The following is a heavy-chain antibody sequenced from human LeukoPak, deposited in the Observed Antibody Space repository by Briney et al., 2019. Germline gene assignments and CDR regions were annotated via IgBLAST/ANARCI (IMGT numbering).Heavy chain of an antibody. D-gene: IGHD6-6*01. J-gene: IGHJ3*02. CDR3: TRSRRYSSSSGTSAFDI. CDR1: GFTFGDYA. Sequence: GGSLRLSCTASGFTFGDYAMSWVRQAPGKGLEWVGFIRSKAYGGTTEYAASVKGRFTISRDDSKSIAYLQMNSLKTEDTAVYYCTRSRRYSSSSGTSAFDIWGQGTMVTVSS. V-gene: IGHV3-49*04. CDR2: IRSKAYGGTT.